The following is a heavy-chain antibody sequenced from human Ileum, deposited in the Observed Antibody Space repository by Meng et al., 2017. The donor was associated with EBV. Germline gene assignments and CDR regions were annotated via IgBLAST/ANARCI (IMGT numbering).Heavy chain of an antibody. V-gene: IGHV4-39*07. CDR2: IFYRGNT. J-gene: IGHJ4*02. CDR1: GDSMSSSNYY. D-gene: IGHD4-17*01. Sequence: LQRQAPGPGLVRPPETLSLPSSVSGDSMSSSNYYWGWIRQSPGKALECIGTIFYRGNTFYNPSLKTRLTISVDTSKNEFSLNLKSVTAADTAVYYCVSAYDYGDYEAFAYWGLGSLVTVSS. CDR3: VSAYDYGDYEAFAY.